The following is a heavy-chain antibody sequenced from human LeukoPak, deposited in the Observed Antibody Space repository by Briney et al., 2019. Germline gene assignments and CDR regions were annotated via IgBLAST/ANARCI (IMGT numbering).Heavy chain of an antibody. D-gene: IGHD6-19*01. Sequence: SQTLSLTCAISRDSVSSNSAACNWIRHSPSRGLEWLERTYYKSKLYNDYAVSVKSRITNNPDTSKNQFSLQMTYVPPEDPAVYYCAREGRDSRGWTFDYWGQGNLVTVSS. CDR1: RDSVSSNSAA. CDR3: AREGRDSRGWTFDY. CDR2: TYYKSKLYN. V-gene: IGHV6-1*01. J-gene: IGHJ4*02.